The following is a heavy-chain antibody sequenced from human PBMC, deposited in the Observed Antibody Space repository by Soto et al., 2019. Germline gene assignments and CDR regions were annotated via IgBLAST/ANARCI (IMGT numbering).Heavy chain of an antibody. Sequence: SETLSLTCTVAGGSISSGDYHWTWIRQFPGKGLEWIGAIYYSASTYYNPSLVSRLTISVDTSKNKFSLKLTSVTAADTAVYYCARESRTPSGGMDVWGQGTTVTVSS. J-gene: IGHJ6*02. CDR1: GGSISSGDYH. CDR2: IYYSAST. V-gene: IGHV4-30-4*01. CDR3: ARESRTPSGGMDV.